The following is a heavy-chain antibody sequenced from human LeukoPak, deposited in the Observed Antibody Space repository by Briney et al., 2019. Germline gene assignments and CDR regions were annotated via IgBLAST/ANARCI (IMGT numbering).Heavy chain of an antibody. CDR3: ARGFSSLFDY. D-gene: IGHD6-13*01. CDR1: GFTFSSYS. CDR2: ISSSSSYI. V-gene: IGHV3-21*01. J-gene: IGHJ4*02. Sequence: PGGSLRLSCAASGFTFSSYSMNWLRQAPGKGLEWVSSISSSSSYIYYADSVKGRFTISRDNAKNSLYLQMNSLRAEDTAVYYCARGFSSLFDYWGQGTLVTVSS.